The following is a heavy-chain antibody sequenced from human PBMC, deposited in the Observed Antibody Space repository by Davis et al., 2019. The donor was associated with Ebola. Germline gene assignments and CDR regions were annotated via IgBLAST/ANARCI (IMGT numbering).Heavy chain of an antibody. CDR2: IIPIFGTA. Sequence: AASVKVSCKASGYTFTAYYIHWVRQAPGQGLEWMGGIIPIFGTANYAQKFQGRVTITADESTSTAYMELSSLRSEDTAVYYCASTFTELRYGPQVYWGQGTLVTVSS. CDR3: ASTFTELRYGPQVY. CDR1: GYTFTAYY. V-gene: IGHV1-69*13. D-gene: IGHD3-9*01. J-gene: IGHJ4*02.